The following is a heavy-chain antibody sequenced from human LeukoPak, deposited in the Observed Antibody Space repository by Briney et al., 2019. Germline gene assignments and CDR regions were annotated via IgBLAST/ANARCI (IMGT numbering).Heavy chain of an antibody. CDR2: IYPGDSDT. J-gene: IGHJ4*02. CDR1: GYSFTSYW. CDR3: AKTPSGSGFQYYFDY. D-gene: IGHD6-19*01. V-gene: IGHV5-51*01. Sequence: NPGESLKISCKGSGYSFTSYWIGWVRQMPGKGLEWMGIIYPGDSDTRYSPSFQGQVTISADKSINTAYLQWSSLKASDTAIYYCAKTPSGSGFQYYFDYWGQGTLVTVSS.